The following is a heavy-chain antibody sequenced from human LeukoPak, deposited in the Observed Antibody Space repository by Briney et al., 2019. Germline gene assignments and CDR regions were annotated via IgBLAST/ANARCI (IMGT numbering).Heavy chain of an antibody. D-gene: IGHD3-3*01. CDR1: GGSFSGYY. V-gene: IGHV4-34*01. J-gene: IGHJ6*03. CDR3: ARGKGSTHGYDFWSGYRPYYYMDV. CDR2: INHSGST. Sequence: PSETLSLTCAVYGGSFSGYYWSWIRQPPGKGLEWIGEINHSGSTNYNPSLKSRVTISVDTSKNQFSLKLSSVTAADTAVYYCARGKGSTHGYDFWSGYRPYYYMDVWGKGTTVTVSS.